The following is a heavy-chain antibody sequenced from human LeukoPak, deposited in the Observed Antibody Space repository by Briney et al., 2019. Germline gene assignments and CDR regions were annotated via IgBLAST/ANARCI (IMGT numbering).Heavy chain of an antibody. D-gene: IGHD6-13*01. CDR1: GYSFTSYW. J-gene: IGHJ4*02. V-gene: IGHV5-51*01. Sequence: GESLKISCKGSGYSFTSYWIGWVRQMPGKGLEWMGIIYPGDSDTGYSPSFQGQVTISADKSISTAYLQWSSLKASDTAMYYCARIPRIAVANYDYWGQGTLVTVSS. CDR2: IYPGDSDT. CDR3: ARIPRIAVANYDY.